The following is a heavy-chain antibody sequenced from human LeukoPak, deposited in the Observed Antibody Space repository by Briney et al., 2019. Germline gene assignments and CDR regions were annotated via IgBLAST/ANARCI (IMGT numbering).Heavy chain of an antibody. D-gene: IGHD5-12*01. J-gene: IGHJ6*03. CDR1: GGSISSGDYY. CDR3: AKISEYSGYDYHSYYYMDV. Sequence: PSETLSLTCTVSGGSISSGDYYWSWIRQPPGKGLEWIGYIYYTGSTYYNPSLKSRVTISVHTSKNQFSLKLSSVTAADTAVYYCAKISEYSGYDYHSYYYMDVWGKGTTVTVSS. V-gene: IGHV4-30-4*01. CDR2: IYYTGST.